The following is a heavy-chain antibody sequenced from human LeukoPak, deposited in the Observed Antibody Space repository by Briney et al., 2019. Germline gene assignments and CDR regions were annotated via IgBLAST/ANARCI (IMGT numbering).Heavy chain of an antibody. V-gene: IGHV3-23*01. CDR2: ISGSGGST. CDR3: APIPTGTAVAGTFDY. D-gene: IGHD6-19*01. CDR1: GFTFSSYA. J-gene: IGHJ4*02. Sequence: GGSLRLSCAASGFTFSSYAMSWVRQAPGKGLEWVSAISGSGGSTYYADSVKGRFTISRDNSKNTLYLQMNSLRAEDTAVYYCAPIPTGTAVAGTFDYWGQGTLVTVSS.